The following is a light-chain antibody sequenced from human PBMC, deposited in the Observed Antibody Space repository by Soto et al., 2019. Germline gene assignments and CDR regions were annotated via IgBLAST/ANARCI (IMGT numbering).Light chain of an antibody. V-gene: IGLV1-40*01. Sequence: QSVLTQPPSFSGAPGQRVTIACSVTSSIIGAGYEVHWYHQLPGTAPKLVVSGNGNRPSGVPDRLSASKSGTSASLAITGLQAEDEGHYYCQSYDKRLTAYVFGTGTKVTVL. CDR3: QSYDKRLTAYV. CDR2: GNG. CDR1: SSIIGAGYE. J-gene: IGLJ1*01.